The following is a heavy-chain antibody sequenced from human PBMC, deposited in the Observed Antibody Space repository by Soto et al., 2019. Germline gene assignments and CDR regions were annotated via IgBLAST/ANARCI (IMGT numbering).Heavy chain of an antibody. CDR2: IITIFNTA. D-gene: IGHD2-8*01. CDR3: ARSRCSNGVCYSLSPGLDV. CDR1: GGTFSSDA. Sequence: TVKISCKASGGTFSSDAISWVRQAPGHGLEWMGGIITIFNTANYAQMFHGRVTITADESTSTAYMELSSLRSEDTAVYYCARSRCSNGVCYSLSPGLDVWGPGTTVTVSS. J-gene: IGHJ6*02. V-gene: IGHV1-69*13.